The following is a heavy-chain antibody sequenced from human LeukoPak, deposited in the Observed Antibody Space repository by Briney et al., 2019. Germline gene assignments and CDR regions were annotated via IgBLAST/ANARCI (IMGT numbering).Heavy chain of an antibody. CDR1: GGSISSGGYY. CDR3: ARPRYSSGWAYAFDI. D-gene: IGHD6-25*01. CDR2: IYYSGST. Sequence: SETLSLTCTVSGGSISSGGYYWSWIRQPPGKGLEWIGYIYYSGSTNYNPSLKSRVTISVDTSKNQFSLKLSSVTVADTAVYYCARPRYSSGWAYAFDIWGQGTVVTVSS. J-gene: IGHJ3*02. V-gene: IGHV4-61*08.